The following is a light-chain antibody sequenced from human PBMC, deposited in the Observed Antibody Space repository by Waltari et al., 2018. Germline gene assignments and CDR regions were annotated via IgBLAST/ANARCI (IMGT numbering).Light chain of an antibody. CDR1: QSVSSN. V-gene: IGKV3-15*01. Sequence: ETVMTQSPATLSVSPGERATLSCWASQSVSSNLAWYQQKPGQAPRLLIFGASTRATGIPARFSGSGSGTEFTLTISSLQSEDFAVYYCQQYNKWPTFGGGTKVEIK. CDR2: GAS. CDR3: QQYNKWPT. J-gene: IGKJ4*01.